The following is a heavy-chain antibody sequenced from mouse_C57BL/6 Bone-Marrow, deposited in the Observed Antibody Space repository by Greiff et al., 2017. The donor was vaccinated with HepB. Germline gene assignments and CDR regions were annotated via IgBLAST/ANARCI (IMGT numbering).Heavy chain of an antibody. D-gene: IGHD1-1*01. Sequence: DVKLQESGPGLVKPSQSLSLTCSVTGYSITSGYYWNWIRQFPGNKLEWMGYISYDGSNNYNPSLKTRISITRDTSKNQFFLKLNSVTTEDTATYYCAREGSSFYYYAMDYWGQGTSVTVSS. V-gene: IGHV3-6*01. CDR1: GYSITSGYY. J-gene: IGHJ4*01. CDR3: AREGSSFYYYAMDY. CDR2: ISYDGSN.